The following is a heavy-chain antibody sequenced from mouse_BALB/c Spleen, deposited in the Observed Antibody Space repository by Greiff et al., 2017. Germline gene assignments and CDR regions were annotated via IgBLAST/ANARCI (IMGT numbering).Heavy chain of an antibody. CDR2: ISNGGGST. Sequence: EVKLMESGGGLVQPGGSLKLSCAASGFTFSSYTMSWVRQTPEKRLEWVAYISNGGGSTYYPDTVKGRFTISRDNAKNTLYLQMSSLKSEDTAMYYCARHEAGKGSWFAYWGQGTLVTVSA. J-gene: IGHJ3*01. V-gene: IGHV5-12-2*01. D-gene: IGHD1-3*01. CDR3: ARHEAGKGSWFAY. CDR1: GFTFSSYT.